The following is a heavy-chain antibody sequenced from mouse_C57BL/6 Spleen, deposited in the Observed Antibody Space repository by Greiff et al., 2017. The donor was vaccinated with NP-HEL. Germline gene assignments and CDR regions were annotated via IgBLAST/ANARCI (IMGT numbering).Heavy chain of an antibody. J-gene: IGHJ3*01. CDR2: IDPENGDT. D-gene: IGHD2-2*01. V-gene: IGHV14-4*01. CDR3: TTKVTTMVTTAGFAY. Sequence: VQLQQSGAELVRPGASVKLSCTASGFTIKDDYMHWVKQRPEQGLEWIGWIDPENGDTEYASKFQGKATLTADTSSNTAYLQLSSLPSADTAVYYCTTKVTTMVTTAGFAYWGQGTLVTVSA. CDR1: GFTIKDDY.